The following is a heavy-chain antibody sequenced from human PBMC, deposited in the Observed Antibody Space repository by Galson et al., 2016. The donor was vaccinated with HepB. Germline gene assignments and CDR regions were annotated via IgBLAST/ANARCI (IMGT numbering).Heavy chain of an antibody. D-gene: IGHD1-26*01. CDR3: ARGQDPYKLRD. CDR2: VHPSQIT. Sequence: ETLSLTCAFYGGSFSNYYCSWIRQPPGKGLEWIGEVHPSQITNYNPSLMSRVTISVDTSKNQFSLKLSSVTAADTAVYYCARGQDPYKLRDWGQGTLVTVSS. V-gene: IGHV4-34*01. J-gene: IGHJ4*02. CDR1: GGSFSNYY.